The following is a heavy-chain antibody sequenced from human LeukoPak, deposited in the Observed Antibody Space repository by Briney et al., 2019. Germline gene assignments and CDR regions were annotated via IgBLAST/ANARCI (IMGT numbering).Heavy chain of an antibody. CDR3: ARQGSGQSMVRGAKSPYFDY. J-gene: IGHJ4*02. CDR2: INSDGSST. V-gene: IGHV3-74*01. CDR1: GFTFSSYW. D-gene: IGHD3-10*01. Sequence: GGSLRLSCAASGFTFSSYWMHWVRQAPGKGLVWVSRINSDGSSTSYADSVKGRFTISRDNAKNTLYLQMNSLRAEDTAVYYCARQGSGQSMVRGAKSPYFDYWGQGTLVTVSS.